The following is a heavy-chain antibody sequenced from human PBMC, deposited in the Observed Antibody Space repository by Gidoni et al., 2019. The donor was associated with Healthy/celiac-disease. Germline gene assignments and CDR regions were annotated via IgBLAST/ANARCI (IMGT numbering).Heavy chain of an antibody. Sequence: EVQLVESGGGLVQPGGSLRLSCAASGFTFSSYSMNWVRQAPGKGLEWVSYISSSSSTIYYADSGKGRFTISRDNAKNSLYLQMNSLRDEDTAVYYCARETYYYDSSGYYYAEVRAFDIWGQGTMVTVSS. J-gene: IGHJ3*02. CDR3: ARETYYYDSSGYYYAEVRAFDI. V-gene: IGHV3-48*02. CDR2: ISSSSSTI. D-gene: IGHD3-22*01. CDR1: GFTFSSYS.